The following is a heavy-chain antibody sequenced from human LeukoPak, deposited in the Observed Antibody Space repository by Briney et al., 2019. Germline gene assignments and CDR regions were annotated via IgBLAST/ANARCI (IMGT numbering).Heavy chain of an antibody. D-gene: IGHD1-1*01. CDR2: ISPKNGNT. V-gene: IGHV1-18*01. J-gene: IGHJ3*02. CDR1: GYTFDTSS. CDR3: TRVRNSNNWWGAFDI. Sequence: ASVNVSCKAFGYTFDTSSISWVRQAPGQRLEWMGWISPKNGNTHYAQGVQGRVTMTTDTSRSTAYMELRSLRSGDTAVYYCTRVRNSNNWWGAFDIWGQGTMVTVSS.